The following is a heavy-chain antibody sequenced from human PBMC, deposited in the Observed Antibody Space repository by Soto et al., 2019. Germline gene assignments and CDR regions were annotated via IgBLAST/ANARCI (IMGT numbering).Heavy chain of an antibody. V-gene: IGHV3-23*01. J-gene: IGHJ4*02. D-gene: IGHD5-18*01. CDR1: GFTFSSYA. CDR3: AKDRTSTSQLYFDR. CDR2: VSGGGGTI. Sequence: PGGSLRLSCVASGFTFSSYAMNWVRQAPGKGPEWVSSVSGGGGTIYYADSVKGRFTISRDNSKNTLFLQMNSLRDEDTAVYYCAKDRTSTSQLYFDRWGQGTLVTVSS.